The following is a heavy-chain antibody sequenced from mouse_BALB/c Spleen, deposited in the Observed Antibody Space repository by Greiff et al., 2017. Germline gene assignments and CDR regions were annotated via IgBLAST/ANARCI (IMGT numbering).Heavy chain of an antibody. CDR1: GYTFTSYY. Sequence: QVQLQQSGPELVKPGASVRISCKASGYTFTSYYIHWVKQRPGQGLEWIGWIYPGNVNTKYNEKFKGKATLTADKSSSTAYMQLSSLTSEDSAVYFCARNGNYVGAMDYWGQGTSVTVSS. V-gene: IGHV1S56*01. CDR2: IYPGNVNT. D-gene: IGHD2-1*01. J-gene: IGHJ4*01. CDR3: ARNGNYVGAMDY.